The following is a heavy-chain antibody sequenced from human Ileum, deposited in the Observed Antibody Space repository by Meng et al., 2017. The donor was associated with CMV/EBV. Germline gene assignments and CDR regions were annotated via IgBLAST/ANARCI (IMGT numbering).Heavy chain of an antibody. V-gene: IGHV4-39*07. CDR3: ARFDILTGFAIDH. D-gene: IGHD3-9*01. CDR1: GDPISSSSYY. Sequence: QLQLHASGPGLVKPSETLSLICTVSGDPISSSSYYWGWVRQSPGKELDWIGSVYHTGRTYHNPSLKSRVTISIHTSKNQFSLKLSSVTVADTALYYCARFDILTGFAIDHWGQGPLVTVSS. CDR2: VYHTGRT. J-gene: IGHJ4*02.